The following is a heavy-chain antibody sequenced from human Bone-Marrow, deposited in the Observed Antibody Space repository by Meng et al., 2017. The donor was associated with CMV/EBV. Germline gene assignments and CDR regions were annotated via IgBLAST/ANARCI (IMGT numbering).Heavy chain of an antibody. D-gene: IGHD3-16*01. CDR1: GFTFSSYA. CDR2: ISGSGGST. V-gene: IGHV3-23*01. CDR3: AKCQGESRGYFDY. J-gene: IGHJ4*02. Sequence: GESLKISCAASGFTFSSYAMSWVRQAPGKGLEWVSGISGSGGSTYYADSVKGRFTISRDNFKSTLYLQMNSLRAEDTAVYYCAKCQGESRGYFDYWGQGTLVTVSS.